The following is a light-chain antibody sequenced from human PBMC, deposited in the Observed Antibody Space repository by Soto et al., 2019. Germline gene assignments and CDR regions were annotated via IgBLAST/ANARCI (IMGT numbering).Light chain of an antibody. J-gene: IGKJ4*01. CDR3: QHYRTS. CDR1: QSVSNY. V-gene: IGKV3-11*01. Sequence: EIVLTQSPATLSLSPGERATLSCRASQSVSNYLAWFQQKPGQAPRLLIYDASNRATGIPDRFSGSGSGTDFTLTITRLEPEDFAVYYCQHYRTSFGGGTKMEIK. CDR2: DAS.